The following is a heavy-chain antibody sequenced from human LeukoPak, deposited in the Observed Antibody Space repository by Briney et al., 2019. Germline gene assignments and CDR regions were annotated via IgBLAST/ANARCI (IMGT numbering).Heavy chain of an antibody. CDR1: GGSISSYY. J-gene: IGHJ5*02. CDR2: IYYSGST. V-gene: IGHV4-59*01. Sequence: SETLSLTCTVSGGSISSYYWSWIRQPPGKGLEWIGYIYYSGSTNYNPSLKSRVTISVDTSKNQFSLKLSSVTAADPAVYYCATGEEWFDHWVQGTMVIV. D-gene: IGHD3-16*01. CDR3: ATGEEWFDH.